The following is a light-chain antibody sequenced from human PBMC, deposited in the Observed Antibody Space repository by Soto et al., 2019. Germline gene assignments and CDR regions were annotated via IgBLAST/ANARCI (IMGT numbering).Light chain of an antibody. CDR2: GAS. J-gene: IGKJ3*01. CDR1: QSVSSN. CDR3: QQYNNWPPGVT. V-gene: IGKV3-15*01. Sequence: EIVKSAAPATPLMSPKEKTTPSRRARQSVSSNLAWYQQKPGQAPRLLIYGASTRATGIPARFSGSGSGTEFTLTISSLQSEDFAVYYCQQYNNWPPGVTFGPGTKVDIK.